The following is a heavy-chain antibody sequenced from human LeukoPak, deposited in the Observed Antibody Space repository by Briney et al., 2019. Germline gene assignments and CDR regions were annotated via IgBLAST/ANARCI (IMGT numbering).Heavy chain of an antibody. V-gene: IGHV5-51*01. J-gene: IGHJ3*02. CDR3: ASRLLLGAFDI. CDR1: EYSFTSYW. D-gene: IGHD3-10*01. Sequence: GESLKISCKGSEYSFTSYWIGLVREMHGKGLGWMGIIYPGDSDTRYSPSFQGQVTISADKSISTAYLQWSSLKASDTAMYYCASRLLLGAFDIWGQGTMVTVSS. CDR2: IYPGDSDT.